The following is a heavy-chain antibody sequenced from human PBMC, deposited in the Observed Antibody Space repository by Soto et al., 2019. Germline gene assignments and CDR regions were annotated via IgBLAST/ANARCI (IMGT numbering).Heavy chain of an antibody. D-gene: IGHD1-7*01. CDR2: IIPIFGTA. CDR1: GGTFSSYA. CDR3: AGPPELTRIYYYDGMDV. V-gene: IGHV1-69*12. J-gene: IGHJ6*02. Sequence: QVQLVQSGAEVKKPGSSVKVSCKASGGTFSSYAISWVRQAPGQGLEWMGGIIPIFGTANYAQKFQGRVTITADESTSTAYRERSSLRSEDTAVYYCAGPPELTRIYYYDGMDVWGQGTTVTVSS.